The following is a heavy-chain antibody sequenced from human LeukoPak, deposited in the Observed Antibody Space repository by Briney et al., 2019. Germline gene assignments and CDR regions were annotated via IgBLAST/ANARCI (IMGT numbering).Heavy chain of an antibody. CDR1: GFTFSDYY. CDR3: AKRRAYCGGDCYLPWYFDL. V-gene: IGHV3-11*01. CDR2: ISSSGSTI. Sequence: PGGSLRLSCAASGFTFSDYYMSWIRQAPGKGLEWVSYISSSGSTIYYADSVKGRYTISRDNSKNTLYLQMNSLRAEDTAVYYCAKRRAYCGGDCYLPWYFDLWGRGTLVTVSS. D-gene: IGHD2-21*02. J-gene: IGHJ2*01.